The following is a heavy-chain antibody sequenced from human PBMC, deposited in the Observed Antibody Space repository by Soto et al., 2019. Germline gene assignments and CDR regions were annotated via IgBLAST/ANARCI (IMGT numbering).Heavy chain of an antibody. CDR1: EGTFSSYA. Sequence: SVKVSCKASEGTFSSYAISWVRQAPGQGLEWMGGIIPIFGTANYAQKFQGRVTITADESTSTAYMELSSLRSEDTAVYYCARLLVGAPEANWFDPWGQGTLVTVSS. J-gene: IGHJ5*02. CDR3: ARLLVGAPEANWFDP. CDR2: IIPIFGTA. D-gene: IGHD1-26*01. V-gene: IGHV1-69*13.